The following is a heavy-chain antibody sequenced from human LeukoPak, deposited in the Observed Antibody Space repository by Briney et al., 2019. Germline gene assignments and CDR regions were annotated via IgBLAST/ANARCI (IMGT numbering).Heavy chain of an antibody. Sequence: SETLSPTCAVYGGSFSGYYWSWIRQPPGKGLEWIGEINHSGSTNYNPSLKSRVTISVDTSKNQFSLKLSSVTAADTAVYYCARLTDYSNYVDYWGQGTLVTVSS. CDR1: GGSFSGYY. V-gene: IGHV4-34*01. CDR2: INHSGST. D-gene: IGHD4-11*01. CDR3: ARLTDYSNYVDY. J-gene: IGHJ4*02.